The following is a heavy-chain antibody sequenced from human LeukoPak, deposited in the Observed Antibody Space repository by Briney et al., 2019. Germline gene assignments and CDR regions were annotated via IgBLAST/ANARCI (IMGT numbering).Heavy chain of an antibody. CDR3: ARDPSVSEGAFDI. V-gene: IGHV3-23*01. Sequence: GGSLRLSCAASGFTFSSYAMSWVRQAPGKGLEWVSAISGSGGSTYYADSVKGRFTISRDNSKNTLYLQMNSLRAADTAVYYCARDPSVSEGAFDIWGQGTMVTVSS. J-gene: IGHJ3*02. CDR2: ISGSGGST. D-gene: IGHD1-14*01. CDR1: GFTFSSYA.